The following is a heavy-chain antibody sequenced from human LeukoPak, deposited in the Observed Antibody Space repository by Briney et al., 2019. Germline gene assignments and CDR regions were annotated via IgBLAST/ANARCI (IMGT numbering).Heavy chain of an antibody. CDR1: RFTVSSNY. Sequence: PGGSLRLSCAASRFTVSSNYMSWVRQAPGKGLEWVSSISSSSSYIYYADSVKGRFTISRDNAKNSLYLQMNSLRAEDTAVYYCAREGGVGATDAFDIWGQGTMVTVSS. CDR3: AREGGVGATDAFDI. V-gene: IGHV3-21*01. J-gene: IGHJ3*02. D-gene: IGHD1-26*01. CDR2: ISSSSSYI.